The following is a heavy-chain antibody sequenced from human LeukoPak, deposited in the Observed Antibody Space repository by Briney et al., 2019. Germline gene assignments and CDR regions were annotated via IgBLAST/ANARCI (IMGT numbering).Heavy chain of an antibody. CDR2: ISGTGGST. CDR1: GFTFSTYA. J-gene: IGHJ4*02. CDR3: AKDPSSSWRYYFDY. Sequence: GGSLRLSCAASGFTFSTYAMTWVRQAPGKGLEWVSLISGTGGSTYYADSVKGRFTISRDNSKNTLYLQMNSLRAEDTAVYYCAKDPSSSWRYYFDYWGQGTLVTVSS. D-gene: IGHD6-13*01. V-gene: IGHV3-23*01.